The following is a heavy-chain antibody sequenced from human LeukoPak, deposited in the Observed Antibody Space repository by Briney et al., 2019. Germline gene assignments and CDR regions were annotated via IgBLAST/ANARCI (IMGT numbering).Heavy chain of an antibody. Sequence: ASVKVSCKASGYTFTGYYMHWVRQAPGQELEWMGWINPNSGGTNYAQKFQGRVTMTRDTSISTAYMELSRLRSDDTAVYYCALPGNEGFEAFNTWGQGTMVTVSS. CDR3: ALPGNEGFEAFNT. V-gene: IGHV1-2*02. J-gene: IGHJ3*02. D-gene: IGHD4-23*01. CDR1: GYTFTGYY. CDR2: INPNSGGT.